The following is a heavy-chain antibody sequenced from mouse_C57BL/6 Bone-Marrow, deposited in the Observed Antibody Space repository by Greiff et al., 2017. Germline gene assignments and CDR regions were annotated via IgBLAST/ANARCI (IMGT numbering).Heavy chain of an antibody. CDR3: ARDRRHPNWGYFDY. D-gene: IGHD4-1*01. V-gene: IGHV5-16*01. Sequence: DVHLVESEGGLVQPGSSMKLSCTASGFTFSDYYMAWVRQVPEKGLEWVANINYDGSSTYYLDSLKSRFIISRDNAKNILYLQMSSLKAEDTATYYCARDRRHPNWGYFDYWGKGTTLTGSS. CDR2: INYDGSST. J-gene: IGHJ2*01. CDR1: GFTFSDYY.